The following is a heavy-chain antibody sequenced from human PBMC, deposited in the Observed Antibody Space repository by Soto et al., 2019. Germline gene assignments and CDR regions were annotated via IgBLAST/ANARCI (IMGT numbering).Heavy chain of an antibody. V-gene: IGHV4-59*01. Sequence: QVQLQESGPGLVKPSETLSLTCTVSGGSISSYYWSWIRQPPGKGLEWIGYIYYSGSTNYNPSLKSRVTISVDTSKNQFSLKLSSVTAADTAVYYCARDFRYCSGGSCYPNGMDVWGQGTTVTVSS. J-gene: IGHJ6*02. CDR1: GGSISSYY. CDR3: ARDFRYCSGGSCYPNGMDV. D-gene: IGHD2-15*01. CDR2: IYYSGST.